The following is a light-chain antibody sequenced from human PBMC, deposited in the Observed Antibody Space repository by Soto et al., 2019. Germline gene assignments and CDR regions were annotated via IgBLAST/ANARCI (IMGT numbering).Light chain of an antibody. V-gene: IGLV2-8*01. CDR3: SSYAGSSNV. CDR1: SSDVGGYNY. Sequence: ALTQPPSASGSPGQSVAISCTGTSSDVGGYNYVSWYQQHPGKAPKLMIYEVNKRPSGVPDRFSGSKSGNTASLTVSGLQAEDEDDYYCSSYAGSSNVFGTGTKVTVL. J-gene: IGLJ1*01. CDR2: EVN.